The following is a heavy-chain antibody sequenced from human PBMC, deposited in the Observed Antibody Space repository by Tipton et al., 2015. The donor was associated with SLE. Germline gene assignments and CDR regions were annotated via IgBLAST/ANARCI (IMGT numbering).Heavy chain of an antibody. J-gene: IGHJ2*01. CDR1: GFTFSVYA. Sequence: SLRLSCAASGFTFSVYAMNWVRQAPGKGLEWVSINYSGGSRTYYADSVKGRFTISRDNSKNTLYLQMNSLRAEDTAVYYCAKPRLSGYCSSPSCDWYFDLWGRGTLVTVSS. D-gene: IGHD2-2*01. CDR3: AKPRLSGYCSSPSCDWYFDL. CDR2: NYSGGSRT. V-gene: IGHV3-23*03.